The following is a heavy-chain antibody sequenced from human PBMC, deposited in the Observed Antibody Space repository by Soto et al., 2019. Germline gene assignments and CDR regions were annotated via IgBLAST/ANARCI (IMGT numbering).Heavy chain of an antibody. D-gene: IGHD6-13*01. CDR2: IYYSGST. J-gene: IGHJ4*02. CDR3: ARHDPGYSSSWYFDY. V-gene: IGHV4-39*01. Sequence: SETLSLTCTVSGGSISSSSYYWGWIRQPPGKGLEWIGSIYYSGSTYYNPSLKSRVTISVDTSKNQFSLKLSSVTAADTAVYYCARHDPGYSSSWYFDYWGQGTLVTVSS. CDR1: GGSISSSSYY.